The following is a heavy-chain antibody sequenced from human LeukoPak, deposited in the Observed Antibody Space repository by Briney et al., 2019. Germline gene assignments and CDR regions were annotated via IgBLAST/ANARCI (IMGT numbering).Heavy chain of an antibody. CDR1: GVSISSGSNY. CDR3: ARRSITMVRGVIITHWFDP. Sequence: PSETLSLTCRVSGVSISSGSNYWGWIRQPPGKTLEWIGSIYSSGSTYYNSSLKSRVIILIDTAKNHFSLNLSSVTAADTAVYYCARRSITMVRGVIITHWFDPWGQGTLVTVSS. D-gene: IGHD3-10*01. J-gene: IGHJ5*02. V-gene: IGHV4-39*01. CDR2: IYSSGST.